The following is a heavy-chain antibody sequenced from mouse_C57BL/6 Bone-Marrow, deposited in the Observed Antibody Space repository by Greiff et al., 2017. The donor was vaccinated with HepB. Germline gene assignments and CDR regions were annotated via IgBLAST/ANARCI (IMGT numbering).Heavy chain of an antibody. CDR2: IDPSDSYT. CDR1: GYTFTSYW. Sequence: VQLQQPGAELVMPGASVKLSCKASGYTFTSYWMHWVKQRPGQGLEWIGEIDPSDSYTNYNQEFKGKSTLTVDKSSSTAYMQLSSLTSEDSAVYYCAREGTYSYYFDYWGQGTTLTVSS. V-gene: IGHV1-69*01. D-gene: IGHD2-14*01. CDR3: AREGTYSYYFDY. J-gene: IGHJ2*01.